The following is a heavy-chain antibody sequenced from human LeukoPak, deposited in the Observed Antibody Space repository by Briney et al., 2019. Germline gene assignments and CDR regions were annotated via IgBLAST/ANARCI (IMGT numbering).Heavy chain of an antibody. CDR3: ATGELYSPYPADNFDY. CDR1: GFTFSSYG. J-gene: IGHJ4*02. Sequence: PGGSLRLSCAASGFTFSSYGMHWVRQAPGKGLEWVAVIWYDGSNKYYADSVKGRFTISRDNSKNTLYLQMNSLRAEDTAVYYCATGELYSPYPADNFDYWGQGTLVTVSS. CDR2: IWYDGSNK. V-gene: IGHV3-33*01. D-gene: IGHD3-10*01.